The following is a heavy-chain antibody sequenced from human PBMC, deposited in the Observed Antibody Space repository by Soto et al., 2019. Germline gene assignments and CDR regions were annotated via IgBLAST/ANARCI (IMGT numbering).Heavy chain of an antibody. J-gene: IGHJ4*02. CDR1: GGTFSSYT. D-gene: IGHD3-16*01. V-gene: IGHV1-69*02. CDR3: ATDVDLPYEF. Sequence: QVQLVQSGAEVKKPGSSVKVSCKTSGGTFSSYTVNWVRQAPGQGPEWMGRIIPILGKPNYAQKFQCRVTITADTSTSTAYMEVTSLRSEATAVYYCATDVDLPYEFWGQGTLVTVS. CDR2: IIPILGKP.